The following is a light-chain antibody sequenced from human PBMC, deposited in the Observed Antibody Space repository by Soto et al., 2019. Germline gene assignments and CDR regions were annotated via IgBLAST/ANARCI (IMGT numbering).Light chain of an antibody. Sequence: EILMTQSPATLSVSPGERATLSCRASQSVDSNLAWYQQKPGQAPRLLIYGASTRATGIPARFSGSGSETEFTLTISSLQAEDSAVYFCQQYNNLPTWTFGQGTKVDI. CDR1: QSVDSN. J-gene: IGKJ1*01. CDR2: GAS. CDR3: QQYNNLPTWT. V-gene: IGKV3-15*01.